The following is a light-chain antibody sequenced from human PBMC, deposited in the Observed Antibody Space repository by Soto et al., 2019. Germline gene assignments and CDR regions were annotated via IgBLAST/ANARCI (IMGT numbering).Light chain of an antibody. CDR3: QESYKTPFT. V-gene: IGKV1-39*01. CDR1: QNINNY. J-gene: IGKJ4*01. CDR2: GAS. Sequence: DIQMTQSPSSLSASIGDRVTITCRASQNINNYLNWYQQKPGKAPKLLIFGASILQSGVPSRFSGSGSGTDYTLTISFLQAEDFATYYCQESYKTPFTFGGGTKVEIK.